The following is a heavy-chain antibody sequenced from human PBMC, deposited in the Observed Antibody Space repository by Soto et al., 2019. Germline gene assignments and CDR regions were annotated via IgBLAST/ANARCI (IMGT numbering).Heavy chain of an antibody. D-gene: IGHD2-15*01. CDR2: IYYSGST. CDR3: ARLVALGYCSGGSCYDSYY. V-gene: IGHV4-39*01. CDR1: GGSISSSSYY. Sequence: QLQLQESGPGLVKPSETLSLTCTVSGGSISSSSYYWGWIRQPPGKGLEWIGSIYYSGSTYYNPSLKSRVTISVDTSKDQFSLKLISVTAADTAVYYCARLVALGYCSGGSCYDSYYWGQGTLVTVSS. J-gene: IGHJ4*02.